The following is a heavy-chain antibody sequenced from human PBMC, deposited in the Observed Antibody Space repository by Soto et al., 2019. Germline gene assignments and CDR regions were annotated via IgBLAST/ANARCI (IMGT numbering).Heavy chain of an antibody. Sequence: PGGSLRLSCAASGFTFSSYDMHWVRQGTGQGLEWVSTIGIADNRYHLSSVKGRFTISRDDAENSLYLQMDSLKAGDTAVYYCARGGIPPGYGLDVWGQETTVTVSS. D-gene: IGHD6-13*01. CDR3: ARGGIPPGYGLDV. J-gene: IGHJ6*02. CDR1: GFTFSSYD. CDR2: IGIADNR. V-gene: IGHV3-13*04.